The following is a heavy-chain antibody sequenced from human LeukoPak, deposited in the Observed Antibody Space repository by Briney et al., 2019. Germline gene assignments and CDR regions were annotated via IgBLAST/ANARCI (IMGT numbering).Heavy chain of an antibody. CDR1: GYTFTGYY. D-gene: IGHD1-26*01. J-gene: IGHJ3*02. CDR3: AAPVVGAFAFDI. CDR2: INPNSGGT. V-gene: IGHV1-2*02. Sequence: ASVKVSCKASGYTFTGYYMHWVRQAPGQGLEWMGWINPNSGGTNYAQKFQGRVTMTRDTSISTAYMELSSLRSEDTAVYYCAAPVVGAFAFDIWGQGTMVTVSS.